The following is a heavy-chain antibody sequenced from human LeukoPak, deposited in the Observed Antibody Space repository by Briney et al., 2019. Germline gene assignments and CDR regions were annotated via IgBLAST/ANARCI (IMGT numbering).Heavy chain of an antibody. J-gene: IGHJ4*02. CDR1: GFTFSSYW. V-gene: IGHV3-74*01. Sequence: PGGSLRLSCAASGFTFSSYWMHWVRQAPGKGLVWVSRINSDGSSTSYTDSVKGRFTISRDNAKNTLYLQMNSLRAEDTAVYYWARAVGATPLDYWGQGTLVTVSS. CDR3: ARAVGATPLDY. CDR2: INSDGSST. D-gene: IGHD1-26*01.